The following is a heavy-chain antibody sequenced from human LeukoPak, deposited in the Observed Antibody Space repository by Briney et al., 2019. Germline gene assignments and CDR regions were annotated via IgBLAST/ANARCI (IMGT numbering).Heavy chain of an antibody. Sequence: ASVKVSCKASGYTFTSYGISWVRQAPGQGLEWMGWISAYNGNTNYAQKLQGRVTMTTDTSTRTAYMELRSLRSDDTAVYYCARSTYYYDSSGYYDFDYWGQGTLVTVSS. V-gene: IGHV1-18*01. CDR1: GYTFTSYG. CDR2: ISAYNGNT. CDR3: ARSTYYYDSSGYYDFDY. D-gene: IGHD3-22*01. J-gene: IGHJ4*02.